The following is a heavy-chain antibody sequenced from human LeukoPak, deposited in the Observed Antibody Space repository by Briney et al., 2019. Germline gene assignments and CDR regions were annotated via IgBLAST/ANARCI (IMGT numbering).Heavy chain of an antibody. J-gene: IGHJ4*02. CDR1: GFTFSSYS. D-gene: IGHD6-6*01. V-gene: IGHV3-48*01. CDR2: ISSSSSTI. CDR3: ARGSRTSRASGLAAPGDY. Sequence: GGSLRLSCAASGFTFSSYSMNWVRQAPGKGLEWVSYISSSSSTIYYADSVKGRFTISRDNAKNSLYLQMNSLRAEDTAVYYCARGSRTSRASGLAAPGDYWGQGTLVTVSS.